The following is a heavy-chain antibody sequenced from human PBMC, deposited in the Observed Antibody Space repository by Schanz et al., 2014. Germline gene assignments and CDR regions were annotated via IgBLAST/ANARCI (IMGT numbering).Heavy chain of an antibody. Sequence: EVHLVESGGGLVQPGGSLRLSCAASGITFSTHAMHWVRQAPGKGLEWVSGFDAHDGRAYYADSAKGRFTISRDNSKSTLYVEMNSLGVEDTAVYYCAKTLFPGGTQAFGDWGRGTLVTVSS. CDR2: FDAHDGRA. CDR1: GITFSTHA. D-gene: IGHD2-8*02. CDR3: AKTLFPGGTQAFGD. J-gene: IGHJ4*02. V-gene: IGHV3-23*04.